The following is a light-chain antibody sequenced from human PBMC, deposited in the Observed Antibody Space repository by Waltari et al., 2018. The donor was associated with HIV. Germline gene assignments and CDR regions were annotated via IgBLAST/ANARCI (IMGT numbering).Light chain of an antibody. Sequence: QAVVTQEPSLTVSPGGTVTLTCGSSSGPVTSGHHPYWIQQKPGQAPRTLIYDTTYNRPSTPARFSGSLRGGKAALTLSGAQPEDEADYYCLLSYAGSRPVVFGGGTKLTVV. CDR3: LLSYAGSRPVV. CDR2: DTT. V-gene: IGLV7-46*01. J-gene: IGLJ2*01. CDR1: SGPVTSGHH.